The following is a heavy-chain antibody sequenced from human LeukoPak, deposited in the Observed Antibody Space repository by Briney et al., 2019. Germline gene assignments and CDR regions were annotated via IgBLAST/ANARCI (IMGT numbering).Heavy chain of an antibody. Sequence: GGSLRLSCAASGFTFSSFAMSWVRQAPGKGLEWVSAISTSGGSTYYADSVKGRFTISRDNSKNTLYLQMKSLRAEDTAVYYCAKDGIVGATGYYFDYWGQGTLVTVSS. CDR1: GFTFSSFA. CDR3: AKDGIVGATGYYFDY. D-gene: IGHD1-26*01. CDR2: ISTSGGST. V-gene: IGHV3-23*01. J-gene: IGHJ4*02.